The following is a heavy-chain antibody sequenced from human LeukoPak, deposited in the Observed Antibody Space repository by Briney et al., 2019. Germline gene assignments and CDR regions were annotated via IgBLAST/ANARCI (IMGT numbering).Heavy chain of an antibody. CDR2: ISSSSSTI. J-gene: IGHJ4*02. CDR1: GFTFSDYY. D-gene: IGHD6-13*01. Sequence: GGSLRLSCAASGFTFSDYYMSWVRQAPGKGLEWVSYISSSSSTIYYADPVKGRFTISRDNAKNSLYLQMNSLRAEDTAVYYCAREDGYSSSQSDYWGQGTLVTVSS. V-gene: IGHV3-11*04. CDR3: AREDGYSSSQSDY.